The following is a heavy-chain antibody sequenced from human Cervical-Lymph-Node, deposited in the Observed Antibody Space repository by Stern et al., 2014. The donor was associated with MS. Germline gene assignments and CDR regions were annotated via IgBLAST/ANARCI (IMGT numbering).Heavy chain of an antibody. CDR1: GFTFDDYA. CDR3: AKDTQYSSGWYYFDY. D-gene: IGHD6-19*01. CDR2: ISWNSGSI. J-gene: IGHJ4*02. V-gene: IGHV3-9*01. Sequence: VQLVESGGGLVQPGRSLRLSCAASGFTFDDYAMHWVRQAPGKGLEWVSGISWNSGSIGYADSVKGRFTISRDNAKNSLYLQMNSLRAEDTALYYCAKDTQYSSGWYYFDYWGQGTLVTVSS.